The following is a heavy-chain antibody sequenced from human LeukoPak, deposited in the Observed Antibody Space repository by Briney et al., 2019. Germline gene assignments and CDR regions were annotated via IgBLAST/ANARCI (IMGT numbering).Heavy chain of an antibody. Sequence: ASGKVSCKASGYTFIGYYLHWVRQAPGQGLEWMGWINPHNGDTNYAQKFQGRVIMTRDTSITTAYMELSRLKSDDTAVYYCATVRDIVVGGGPYYFDYWGQGTLVTVSS. CDR3: ATVRDIVVGGGPYYFDY. CDR2: INPHNGDT. D-gene: IGHD2-15*01. CDR1: GYTFIGYY. J-gene: IGHJ4*02. V-gene: IGHV1-2*02.